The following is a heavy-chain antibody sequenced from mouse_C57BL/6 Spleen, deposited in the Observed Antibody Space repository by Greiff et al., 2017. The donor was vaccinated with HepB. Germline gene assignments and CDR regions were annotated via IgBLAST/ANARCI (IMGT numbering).Heavy chain of an antibody. CDR1: GYTFTSYW. J-gene: IGHJ1*03. CDR2: INPSNGGT. V-gene: IGHV1-53*01. CDR3: ARRAYYYGSEGWYFDV. D-gene: IGHD1-1*01. Sequence: QVQLQQPGTDLVKPGASVKLSCKASGYTFTSYWMHWVKQRPGQGLEWIGNINPSNGGTNYNEKFKSKATLTVDKSASTAYMQLSSLTSEDSAVYYCARRAYYYGSEGWYFDVWGTGTTVTVAS.